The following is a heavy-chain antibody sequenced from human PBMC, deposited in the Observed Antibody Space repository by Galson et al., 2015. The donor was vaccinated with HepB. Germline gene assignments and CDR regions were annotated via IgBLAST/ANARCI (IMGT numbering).Heavy chain of an antibody. CDR1: GGAFSSYA. Sequence: SVKVSCKASGGAFSSYAISWVRQAPGQGLEWMGGIIPIYGTTNYAQKFQGRVRITADESTSTAYMEMGSLRFEDTALYYCVRVGGKLGYCNGDNCPNWFDPWGQGTLVTVSS. CDR3: VRVGGKLGYCNGDNCPNWFDP. CDR2: IIPIYGTT. D-gene: IGHD2-15*01. J-gene: IGHJ5*02. V-gene: IGHV1-69*13.